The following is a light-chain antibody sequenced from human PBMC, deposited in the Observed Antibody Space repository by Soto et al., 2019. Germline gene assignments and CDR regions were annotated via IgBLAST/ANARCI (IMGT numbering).Light chain of an antibody. Sequence: DIQMTPSPSSLSASVGARVTLTGRASQSISKWLAWYQPKPGTAPKLLIYHASTLENAVPSKFSGSGSGKEFTLTISSLQPDDFATYYCQQYMSYSFGQGTKVDI. CDR3: QQYMSYS. CDR2: HAS. J-gene: IGKJ1*01. V-gene: IGKV1-5*01. CDR1: QSISKW.